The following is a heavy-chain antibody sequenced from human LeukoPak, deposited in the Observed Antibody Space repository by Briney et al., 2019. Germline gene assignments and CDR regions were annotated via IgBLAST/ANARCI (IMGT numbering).Heavy chain of an antibody. V-gene: IGHV3-48*03. Sequence: PGGSLRLSCAASGFTFSSYEMNWVRQAPGKGLEWVSCISSSGSTIYYADSVKGRFTISRDNAKNSLYLQMNSLRAEDTAVYYCARDQKVGEPSGFDYWGQGTLVTVSS. CDR1: GFTFSSYE. CDR2: ISSSGSTI. D-gene: IGHD1-26*01. CDR3: ARDQKVGEPSGFDY. J-gene: IGHJ4*02.